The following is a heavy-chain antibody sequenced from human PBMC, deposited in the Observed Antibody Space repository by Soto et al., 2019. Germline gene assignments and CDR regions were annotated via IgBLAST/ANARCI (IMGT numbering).Heavy chain of an antibody. J-gene: IGHJ5*02. CDR2: ISYDGSNK. CDR1: GFTFSSYG. Sequence: GGSLRLSCAASGFTFSSYGMHWVRQAPGKGLEWVAVISYDGSNKYYADSVKGRFTISRDNSKNTLYLQMNSLRAEDTAVYYCAKDKFTFYYDSSGYHPYNWFDPWGQGTLVTVSS. D-gene: IGHD3-22*01. CDR3: AKDKFTFYYDSSGYHPYNWFDP. V-gene: IGHV3-30*18.